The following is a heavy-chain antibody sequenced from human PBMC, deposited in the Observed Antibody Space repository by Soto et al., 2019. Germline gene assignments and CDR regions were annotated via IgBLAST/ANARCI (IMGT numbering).Heavy chain of an antibody. J-gene: IGHJ6*02. V-gene: IGHV3-53*01. CDR1: GLGVRNNY. Sequence: DGSLRLSCTAYGLGVRNNYMSWVRQAPGMGLEWVSVIYNDGTTYYADSVKGRFTLSRDTSKNTLSLQMDSLRAEDTAAYYCVRPLPSGRNYGMDVWGQGTTVTVSS. CDR3: VRPLPSGRNYGMDV. CDR2: IYNDGTT. D-gene: IGHD3-10*01.